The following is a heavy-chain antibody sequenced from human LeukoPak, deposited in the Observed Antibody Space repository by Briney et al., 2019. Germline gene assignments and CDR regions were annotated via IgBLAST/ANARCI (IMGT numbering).Heavy chain of an antibody. CDR1: GGSVTSYY. Sequence: SETLSLTCTVSGGSVTSYYWSWIRQSPGKGLEWIGYMYYTGSTSYNPSLQSRVTISVDTSKNRFSLRLRSLTAADTAVYYCARCSSGYWFDPWGQGTLVTVSS. V-gene: IGHV4-59*02. J-gene: IGHJ5*02. CDR2: MYYTGST. D-gene: IGHD6-19*01. CDR3: ARCSSGYWFDP.